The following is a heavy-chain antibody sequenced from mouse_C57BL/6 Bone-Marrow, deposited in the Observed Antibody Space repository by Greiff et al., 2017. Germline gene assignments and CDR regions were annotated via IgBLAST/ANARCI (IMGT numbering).Heavy chain of an antibody. Sequence: VQLQQPGAELVRPGSSVKLSCKASGYTFTSYWMHWVKQRPIQGLEWIGNIDPSDSETHYNQKFKDKATLTVDKSSSTAYMQLSSLTSEDSAVYFCARMGWPREAMDYWGQGTSVTVSS. CDR3: ARMGWPREAMDY. CDR2: IDPSDSET. V-gene: IGHV1-52*01. D-gene: IGHD1-1*02. CDR1: GYTFTSYW. J-gene: IGHJ4*01.